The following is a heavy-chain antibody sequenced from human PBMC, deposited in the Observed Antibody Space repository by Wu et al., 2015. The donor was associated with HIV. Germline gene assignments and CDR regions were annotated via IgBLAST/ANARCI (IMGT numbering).Heavy chain of an antibody. V-gene: IGHV1-24*01. D-gene: IGHD2-2*01. Sequence: QVQLVQSGAEVKKPGASVKVSCKVSGYTLTELSMHWVRQAPGKGLEWMGGFDPEDGETIYAQKLQGRVTMTEDTSTDTAYMELSSPRSEDTAVYYCATEDCSSTSCYGSRAGYYYMDVWGKGTTVTVSS. CDR2: FDPEDGET. J-gene: IGHJ6*03. CDR1: GYTLTELS. CDR3: ATEDCSSTSCYGSRAGYYYMDV.